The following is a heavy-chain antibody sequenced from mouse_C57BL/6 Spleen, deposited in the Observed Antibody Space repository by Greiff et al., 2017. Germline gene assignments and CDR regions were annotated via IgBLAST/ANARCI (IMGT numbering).Heavy chain of an antibody. V-gene: IGHV5-4*01. J-gene: IGHJ2*01. CDR3: AREKDYYGSSHFDY. CDR1: GFTFSSYA. CDR2: ISDGGSYT. D-gene: IGHD1-1*01. Sequence: EVQLLESGGGLVKPGGSLKLSCAASGFTFSSYAMSWVRQTPEQRLEWVATISDGGSYTYYPDNVKGRFTISRDNAKNNLYLQMSNLKSEDTAMYYCAREKDYYGSSHFDYWGQGTTLTVSS.